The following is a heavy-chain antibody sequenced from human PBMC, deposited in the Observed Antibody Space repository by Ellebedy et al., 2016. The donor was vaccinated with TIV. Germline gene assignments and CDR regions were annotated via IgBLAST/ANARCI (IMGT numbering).Heavy chain of an antibody. V-gene: IGHV2-70*04. CDR1: GLSVSSNGMR. CDR3: ARISRDAFDA. CDR2: IDWDDDT. Sequence: SGPTLVKPTETLTLTCTLSGLSVSSNGMRVSWIRQPPGKALEWLARIDWDDDTFYTTSLRTRLTISKDTSKNQVVLTMTVMEPVDTATYYCARISRDAFDAWGQGTMVTVSS. J-gene: IGHJ3*01.